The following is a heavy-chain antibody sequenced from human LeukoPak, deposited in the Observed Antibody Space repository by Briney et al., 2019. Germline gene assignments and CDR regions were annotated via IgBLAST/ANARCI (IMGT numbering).Heavy chain of an antibody. CDR3: VVVIATIDY. Sequence: GGSLRLFCAASGFTFSGSAMHWVRQASGKGLEWVGRIRSKANSYATAYAVSVKGRFTISRDDSRNTAYLQMNSLKTEDTAVYYCVVVIATIDYWGQGTLVTVSS. D-gene: IGHD3-22*01. J-gene: IGHJ4*02. CDR1: GFTFSGSA. CDR2: IRSKANSYAT. V-gene: IGHV3-73*01.